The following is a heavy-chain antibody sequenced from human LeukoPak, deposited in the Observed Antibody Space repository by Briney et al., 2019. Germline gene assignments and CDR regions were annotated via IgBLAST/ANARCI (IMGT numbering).Heavy chain of an antibody. CDR1: GYTFTSYD. CDR2: MNPNSGNT. J-gene: IGHJ3*02. Sequence: ASVTVSCKASGYTFTSYDINWVRQAPGQGLEWMGRMNPNSGNTGYAQKFQGRVTMTRNTSISTAYMELSSLRSEDTAVYYCARGPKKTFDIWGQGTMVTVSS. CDR3: ARGPKKTFDI. V-gene: IGHV1-8*01.